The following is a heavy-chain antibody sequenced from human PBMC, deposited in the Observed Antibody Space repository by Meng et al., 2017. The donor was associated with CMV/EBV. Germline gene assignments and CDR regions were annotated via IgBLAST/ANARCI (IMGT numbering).Heavy chain of an antibody. J-gene: IGHJ6*02. CDR3: VLLFSSSWLHYYYGMDV. Sequence: SETLSLTCTVSGGSISSSSYYWGWIRQPPGKGLEWIGSIYYSGSTYYNPSLKSRVTISVDTSKNQFSLKLSSVTAADTAVYYCVLLFSSSWLHYYYGMDVWGQGTTVTVSS. CDR1: GGSISSSSYY. V-gene: IGHV4-39*01. D-gene: IGHD6-13*01. CDR2: IYYSGST.